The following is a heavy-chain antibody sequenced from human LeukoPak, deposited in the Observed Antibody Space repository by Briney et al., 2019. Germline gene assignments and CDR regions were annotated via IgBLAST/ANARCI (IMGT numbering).Heavy chain of an antibody. D-gene: IGHD3-22*01. CDR1: GGSISSYY. J-gene: IGHJ3*02. V-gene: IGHV4-59*01. Sequence: SETLSLTCTVSGGSISSYYWSWIRQPPGKGLEWIGYIYYSGSTNYNPSLKSRVTISVDTSKNQFSLKLSSVTAADTAVYYCARMGPARLYYYDSSGSNDAFDIWGQGTMVTVSS. CDR3: ARMGPARLYYYDSSGSNDAFDI. CDR2: IYYSGST.